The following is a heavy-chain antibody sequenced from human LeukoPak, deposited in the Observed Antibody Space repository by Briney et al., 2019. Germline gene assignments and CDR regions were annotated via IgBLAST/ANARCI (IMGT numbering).Heavy chain of an antibody. D-gene: IGHD3-10*01. CDR1: GXTVSSNY. CDR3: ARAAYYYGSGSYSGRYYFDY. CDR2: IYSGGST. Sequence: GGSLRLSCAASGXTVSSNYMSWVRQAPGKGLEWVSVIYSGGSTYYADSVKGRFTISRDNSKNTLYLQMNSLRAEDTAVYYCARAAYYYGSGSYSGRYYFDYWGQGTLVTVSS. J-gene: IGHJ4*02. V-gene: IGHV3-66*01.